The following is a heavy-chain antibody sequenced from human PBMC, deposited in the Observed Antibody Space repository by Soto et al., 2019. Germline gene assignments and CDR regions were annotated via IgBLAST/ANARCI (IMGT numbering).Heavy chain of an antibody. Sequence: EVQLVESGGGLVQPGGSLRLSCVGSGFSFSSHWMHWVHRAPGKGLEWVANINQDGSEKYYVDSVKGRFTISRDNAKNSVFLQMNSLRAEDTALYYCVRAIAAPASYWGQGTLVTVSS. CDR1: GFSFSSHW. J-gene: IGHJ4*02. D-gene: IGHD6-6*01. CDR3: VRAIAAPASY. V-gene: IGHV3-7*04. CDR2: INQDGSEK.